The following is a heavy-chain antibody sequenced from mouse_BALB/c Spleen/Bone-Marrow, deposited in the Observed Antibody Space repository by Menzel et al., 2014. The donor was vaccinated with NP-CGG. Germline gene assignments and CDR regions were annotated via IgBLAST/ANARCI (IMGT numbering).Heavy chain of an antibody. Sequence: EVQLQQSGPELVKPGASVKISCKASGYSFTGYYMHWVKQSHGNSLDWIGYIYPYNGVSSYNQKFKGKATLTVDKSSSTAYTELRSLTSDDSAVYYCESRGEYFDVWGAGTTVTVSS. CDR1: GYSFTGYY. CDR3: ESRGEYFDV. CDR2: IYPYNGVS. J-gene: IGHJ1*01. V-gene: IGHV1-31*01.